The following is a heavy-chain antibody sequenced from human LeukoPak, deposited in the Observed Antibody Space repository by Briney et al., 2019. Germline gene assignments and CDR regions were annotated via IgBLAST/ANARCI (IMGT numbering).Heavy chain of an antibody. CDR2: IKSKTDGGTT. Sequence: PGGSLRLSCAASGFSLSSYRMNWVRQAPGKGLEWVGRIKSKTDGGTTDYAAPLKGRFTISRDDSKHTLYLQVNSLKTEDTAVYYCTTGNWGSFSYWGQGTLVTVSS. D-gene: IGHD7-27*01. CDR1: GFSLSSYR. CDR3: TTGNWGSFSY. J-gene: IGHJ4*02. V-gene: IGHV3-15*01.